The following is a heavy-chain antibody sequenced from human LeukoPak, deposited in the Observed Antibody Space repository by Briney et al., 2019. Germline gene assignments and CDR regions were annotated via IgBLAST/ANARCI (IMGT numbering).Heavy chain of an antibody. D-gene: IGHD6-13*01. V-gene: IGHV4-34*01. CDR1: GGPFSGYY. CDR2: INHSGST. CDR3: ARGGGYSSSWYSPCDY. J-gene: IGHJ4*02. Sequence: SETLSLTCAVYGGPFSGYYWSWIRQPPGKGLEWIGEINHSGSTNYNPSLKSRVTISVDTSKNQFSLKLSSVTAADTAVYYCARGGGYSSSWYSPCDYWGQGTLVTVSS.